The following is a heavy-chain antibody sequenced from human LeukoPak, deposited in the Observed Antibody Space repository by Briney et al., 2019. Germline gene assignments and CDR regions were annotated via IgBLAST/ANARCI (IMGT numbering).Heavy chain of an antibody. J-gene: IGHJ4*02. CDR2: IIPIFGTA. CDR1: GGTFSSYA. Sequence: SVKVSCKASGGTFSSYAISWVRQAPGQGLEWMGGIIPIFGTANYAQKFQGRVTITADESTSTAYMELSSLRSEDTAVYYCARERCRGGSCYFDYWGQGTLVTVSS. V-gene: IGHV1-69*01. D-gene: IGHD2-15*01. CDR3: ARERCRGGSCYFDY.